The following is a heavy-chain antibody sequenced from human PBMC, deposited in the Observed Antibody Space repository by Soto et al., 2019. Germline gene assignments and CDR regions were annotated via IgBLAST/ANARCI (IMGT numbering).Heavy chain of an antibody. CDR3: ARGNVVATIVYYYYGMDV. Sequence: PSETLSLTCAVYGGSFSGYYWSWIRQPPGKGLEWIGEINHSGSTNYNPSLKSRVTISVDTSKNQFSLKLSSVTAADTAVYYCARGNVVATIVYYYYGMDVWGQRTTVTVSS. J-gene: IGHJ6*02. D-gene: IGHD5-12*01. CDR1: GGSFSGYY. CDR2: INHSGST. V-gene: IGHV4-34*01.